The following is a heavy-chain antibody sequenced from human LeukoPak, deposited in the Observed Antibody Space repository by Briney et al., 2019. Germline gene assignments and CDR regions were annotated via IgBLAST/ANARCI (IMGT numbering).Heavy chain of an antibody. Sequence: GASVKVSCQASGYTFTGYYLHWVRQAPGQGLEWMGWINPNSGGTKYAQKFQGRVTMTRDTSISTAYMELSRLRSDDTAVYYCAREYSGSASSFDIWGQGTMVTVSS. CDR2: INPNSGGT. CDR1: GYTFTGYY. V-gene: IGHV1-2*02. D-gene: IGHD1-26*01. J-gene: IGHJ3*02. CDR3: AREYSGSASSFDI.